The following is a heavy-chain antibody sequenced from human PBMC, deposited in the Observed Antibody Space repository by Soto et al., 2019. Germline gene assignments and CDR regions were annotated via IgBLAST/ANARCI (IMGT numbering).Heavy chain of an antibody. CDR3: TTVGKWELLRFGPDY. V-gene: IGHV3-49*05. CDR1: GFTFGGYA. CDR2: IKSKAYDEAT. Sequence: EVQLVESGGGLVKPGRSLRLSCTASGFTFGGYALSWFRQAPGKGLEWVGFIKSKAYDEATEYAASVKGRFTISRDDSKSIAYLQMNSLKTENTAVYYCTTVGKWELLRFGPDYWGQGTLVTVSS. J-gene: IGHJ4*02. D-gene: IGHD1-26*01.